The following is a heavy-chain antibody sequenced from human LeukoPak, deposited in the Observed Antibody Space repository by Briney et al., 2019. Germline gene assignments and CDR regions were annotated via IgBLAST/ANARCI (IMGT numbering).Heavy chain of an antibody. Sequence: PGGSLRLSCAASGFTFSSYGMHWVRQAPGKGLEWVAVISYDGSNKYYADSVKGRFTISRDNAENSVYLQMNSLRDEDTAVYSCARAQTLFWEFDGFDIWGRGTKVTVSS. V-gene: IGHV3-30*03. J-gene: IGHJ3*02. CDR2: ISYDGSNK. CDR3: ARAQTLFWEFDGFDI. CDR1: GFTFSSYG. D-gene: IGHD3-3*01.